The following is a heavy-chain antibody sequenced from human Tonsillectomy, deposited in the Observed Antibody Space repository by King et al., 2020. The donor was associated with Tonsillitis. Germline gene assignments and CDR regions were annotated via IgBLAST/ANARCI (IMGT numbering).Heavy chain of an antibody. CDR3: AVGRAGYHFAY. J-gene: IGHJ4*02. Sequence: VQLVQSGAEMKKPGSSVKVSCKASGGTFSPYAINWVRQAPGQGLEWMGGIIPMFGTTNYAQKFQGRVTITADESTGTAYMVLSSLRSDDTAVYFCAVGRAGYHFAYWGQGTLVTVSS. D-gene: IGHD5-24*01. CDR2: IIPMFGTT. CDR1: GGTFSPYA. V-gene: IGHV1-69*01.